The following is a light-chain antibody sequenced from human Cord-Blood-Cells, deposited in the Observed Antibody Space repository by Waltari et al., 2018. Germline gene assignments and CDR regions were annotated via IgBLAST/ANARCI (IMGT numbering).Light chain of an antibody. CDR2: KAS. CDR3: QQYNSCPLT. Sequence: PSTLSASVGDRVTITCRDSQSISSWLAWYQQKPGKAPKLLIYKASSLESGVPSRFSGSGSGTEFTLTISSLQPDDFATYYCQQYNSCPLTFGGGTKVEIK. CDR1: QSISSW. V-gene: IGKV1-5*03. J-gene: IGKJ4*01.